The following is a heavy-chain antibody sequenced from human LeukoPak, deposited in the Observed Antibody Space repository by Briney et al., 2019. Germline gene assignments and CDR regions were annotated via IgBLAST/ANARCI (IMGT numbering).Heavy chain of an antibody. V-gene: IGHV1-18*01. CDR3: AREVAARGFDYYYYMDV. Sequence: ASVKVSCKASGYSFTDKYMHWVRQATGQGLEWMGWISAYNVNTNYAQKLQGRVTMTTDTSTSTAYMELRSLRSDDTAVYYCAREVAARGFDYYYYMDVWGKGTTVTVSS. CDR2: ISAYNVNT. J-gene: IGHJ6*03. D-gene: IGHD6-6*01. CDR1: GYSFTDKY.